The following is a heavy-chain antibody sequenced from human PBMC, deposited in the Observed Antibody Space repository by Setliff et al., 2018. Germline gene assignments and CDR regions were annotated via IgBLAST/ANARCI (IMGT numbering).Heavy chain of an antibody. CDR3: ARENGHCSGGACYFTFDY. V-gene: IGHV4-61*08. Sequence: SETLSLTCTVSGGSISSGGYYWSWIRQHPGKGLEWIGYIHFSGTTNYNPSLKSRVTLSLDTSKNQFSLELSSVTAADTAMYYCARENGHCSGGACYFTFDYWGQGTLVTVSS. J-gene: IGHJ4*02. CDR1: GGSISSGGYY. CDR2: IHFSGTT. D-gene: IGHD2-15*01.